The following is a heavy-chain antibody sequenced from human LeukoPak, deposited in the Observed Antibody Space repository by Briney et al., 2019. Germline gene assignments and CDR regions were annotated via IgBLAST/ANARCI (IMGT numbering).Heavy chain of an antibody. V-gene: IGHV3-21*01. CDR2: ISSRSTYI. Sequence: GGSLRLSCAASGFIFSSYAMNWVRQAPGKGLEWVSSISSRSTYIYYADSVKGRFTISRDNAKNSLYLQMNSLRAEDTAVYYCAKDGSTYCSSSSCTFDYWGQGTLVTVSS. CDR1: GFIFSSYA. D-gene: IGHD2-2*01. J-gene: IGHJ4*02. CDR3: AKDGSTYCSSSSCTFDY.